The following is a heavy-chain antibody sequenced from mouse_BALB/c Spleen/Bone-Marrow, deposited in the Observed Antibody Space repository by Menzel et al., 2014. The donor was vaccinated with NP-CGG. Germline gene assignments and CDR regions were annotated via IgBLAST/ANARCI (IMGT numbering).Heavy chain of an antibody. Sequence: EVHLVESGGGLVQPKGSLKLSCAASGFTFNTYAMNWVRQAPGKGLEWVARIRSKSNNYATYYADSVKDRFTISRDDSQSMLYLQMNNLKTEDTAMYYCASHGSWFAYWGQGTLVTVSA. V-gene: IGHV10-1*02. CDR3: ASHGSWFAY. J-gene: IGHJ3*01. CDR1: GFTFNTYA. CDR2: IRSKSNNYAT.